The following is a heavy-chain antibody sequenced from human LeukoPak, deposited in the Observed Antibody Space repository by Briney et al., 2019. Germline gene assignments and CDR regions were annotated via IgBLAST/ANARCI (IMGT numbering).Heavy chain of an antibody. CDR1: GFTFSSYS. CDR3: ARETHYDYVWGSPSNAFDI. D-gene: IGHD3-16*01. Sequence: PGGSLRLSCAASGFTFSSYSMNWVRQAPGKGLEWVSSISSSSSYTYYADSVKGRFTISRDNAKNSLYLQMNSLRAEDTAVYYCARETHYDYVWGSPSNAFDIWGQGTMVTVSS. V-gene: IGHV3-21*01. J-gene: IGHJ3*02. CDR2: ISSSSSYT.